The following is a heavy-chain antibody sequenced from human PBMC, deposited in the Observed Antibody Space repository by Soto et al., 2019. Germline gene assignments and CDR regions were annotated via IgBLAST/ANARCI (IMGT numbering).Heavy chain of an antibody. CDR1: GGSISSYY. CDR3: ARDRRCSGGSCYSDDFDY. V-gene: IGHV4-59*01. Sequence: SETLSLTCTVSGGSISSYYWSWIRQPPGKGLEWIGYIYYSGSTNYNPSLKSRVTISVDTSKNQFSLKLSSVTAADTAVYYCARDRRCSGGSCYSDDFDYWGQGTLVTVSS. D-gene: IGHD2-15*01. J-gene: IGHJ4*02. CDR2: IYYSGST.